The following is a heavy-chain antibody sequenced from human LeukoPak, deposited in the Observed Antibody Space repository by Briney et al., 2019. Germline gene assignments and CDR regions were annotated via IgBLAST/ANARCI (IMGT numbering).Heavy chain of an antibody. CDR3: ARDLVVVPAAPGR. Sequence: VASVKVSCKASGYTFTGYYMHWVRQAPGQGLEWMGWINPNSGGTNYAQKFQGRVTMTRDTSISTAYMELSRLRSDDTAVYYCARDLVVVPAAPGRWGQGTLVTVSS. CDR2: INPNSGGT. CDR1: GYTFTGYY. J-gene: IGHJ4*02. D-gene: IGHD2-2*01. V-gene: IGHV1-2*02.